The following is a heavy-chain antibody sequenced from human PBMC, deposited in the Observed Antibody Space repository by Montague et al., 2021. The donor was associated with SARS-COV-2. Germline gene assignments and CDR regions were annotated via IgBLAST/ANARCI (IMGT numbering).Heavy chain of an antibody. V-gene: IGHV4-59*01. CDR2: IYYSGST. Sequence: SETLSLTCTVSGGSISSYYWSWTRQPPGKGLEWIGYIYYSGSTNYNPSLKSRVTISVDTSKNQFSLKLSSVTAADTAVYYCARDSYSSSWATPYWYFDLWGRGTLVTVSS. J-gene: IGHJ2*01. D-gene: IGHD6-13*01. CDR1: GGSISSYY. CDR3: ARDSYSSSWATPYWYFDL.